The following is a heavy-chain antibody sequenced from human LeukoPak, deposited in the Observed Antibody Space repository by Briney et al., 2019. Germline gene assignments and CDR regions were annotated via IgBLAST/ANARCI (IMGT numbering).Heavy chain of an antibody. CDR3: ARSYLYYDILTGYHPPQYFQH. J-gene: IGHJ1*01. V-gene: IGHV1-69*05. CDR1: GGTFSSYA. D-gene: IGHD3-9*01. CDR2: IIPIFGTA. Sequence: GASVKVSCKASGGTFSSYAISWVRQAPGQGLEWMGGIIPIFGTANYAQKFQGRVTITTDESTSTAYMELSSLRSEDTAVYYCARSYLYYDILTGYHPPQYFQHWGQGTLVTVSS.